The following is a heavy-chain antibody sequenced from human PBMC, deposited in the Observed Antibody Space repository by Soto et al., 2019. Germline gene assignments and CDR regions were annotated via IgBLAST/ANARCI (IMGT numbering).Heavy chain of an antibody. Sequence: EVQLVESGGGLVQPGGSLRLSCAASGFTFSSYSTNWVRQAPGKGLEWVSYIDSSSGTIYYADSVKGRFTISRDNAKNSLYLQMNSLRDEDTAVYYCAREDGDLNWFDPWGQGTLVTVSS. CDR1: GFTFSSYS. J-gene: IGHJ5*02. V-gene: IGHV3-48*02. CDR2: IDSSSGTI. CDR3: AREDGDLNWFDP. D-gene: IGHD4-17*01.